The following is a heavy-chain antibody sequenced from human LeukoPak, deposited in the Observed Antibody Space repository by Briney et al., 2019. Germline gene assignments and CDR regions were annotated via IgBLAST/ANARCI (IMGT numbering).Heavy chain of an antibody. CDR2: VFYSGTT. V-gene: IGHV4-59*01. J-gene: IGHJ4*02. D-gene: IGHD6-19*01. Sequence: SETLSLTCSVSRGSISTYYWSWIRQPPGKGLEWIGFVFYSGTTNSSPSVKSRVSMSVDMSKNHLSLELTSVTAADSAVYYCARSRSSSPYYFDTWGQGTLVTVSS. CDR3: ARSRSSSPYYFDT. CDR1: RGSISTYY.